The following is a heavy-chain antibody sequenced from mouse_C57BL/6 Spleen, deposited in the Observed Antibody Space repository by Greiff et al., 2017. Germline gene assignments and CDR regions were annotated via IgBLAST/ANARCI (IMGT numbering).Heavy chain of an antibody. D-gene: IGHD2-4*01. CDR3: AKTDDYDEGNAMDY. CDR2: IWRGGST. V-gene: IGHV2-5*01. Sequence: VQLQESGPGLVQPSQSLSITCTVSGFSLTSYGVHWVRQSPGKGLEWLGVIWRGGSTDYNAAFMSRLSITKDNSKSQVFFKMNSLQADDTAIYYCAKTDDYDEGNAMDYWGQGTSVTVSS. CDR1: GFSLTSYG. J-gene: IGHJ4*01.